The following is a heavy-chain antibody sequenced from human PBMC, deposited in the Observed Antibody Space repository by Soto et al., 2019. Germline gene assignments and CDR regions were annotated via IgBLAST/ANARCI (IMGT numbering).Heavy chain of an antibody. CDR3: ARERTFGENNHNYMDV. CDR1: ECAFSAYS. V-gene: IGHV3-33*08. D-gene: IGHD3-10*01. Sequence: GGSLRLSCPAAECAFSAYSMNWVRPDPGKGLEWVGVIWFEGSNKRYAESVKGRFTISRDNAKNTLYLQMNSLRAEDTAVYYCARERTFGENNHNYMDVWGTGITVTVSS. CDR2: IWFEGSNK. J-gene: IGHJ6*03.